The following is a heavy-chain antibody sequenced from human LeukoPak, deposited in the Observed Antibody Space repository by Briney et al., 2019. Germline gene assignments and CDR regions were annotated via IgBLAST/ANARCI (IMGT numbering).Heavy chain of an antibody. D-gene: IGHD3-22*01. V-gene: IGHV1-69*13. CDR1: GGTFSSYA. CDR3: ARDQADYYDSSGYIQINDY. J-gene: IGHJ4*02. Sequence: SVKVSCKASGGTFSSYAISWVRQAPGQGLEWMGGIIPIFGTANYAQKFQGRVTITADGSTSTAYMELSSLRSEDTAVYYCARDQADYYDSSGYIQINDYWGREPWSLSPQ. CDR2: IIPIFGTA.